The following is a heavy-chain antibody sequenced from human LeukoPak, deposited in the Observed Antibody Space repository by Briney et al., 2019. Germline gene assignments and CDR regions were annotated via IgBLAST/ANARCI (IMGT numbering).Heavy chain of an antibody. D-gene: IGHD3-10*01. CDR2: ISGSDGST. CDR1: GFTFRNYV. Sequence: PGGSLRLSCAASGFTFRNYVMSWVRQAPGKGLEWVAAISGSDGSTWYADSVKGRFTVSRDNSKNTLYLQMNSLRAEDTAVYYCAKGVRGDNYYYYGMDVWGQGTTVIVSS. J-gene: IGHJ6*02. CDR3: AKGVRGDNYYYYGMDV. V-gene: IGHV3-23*01.